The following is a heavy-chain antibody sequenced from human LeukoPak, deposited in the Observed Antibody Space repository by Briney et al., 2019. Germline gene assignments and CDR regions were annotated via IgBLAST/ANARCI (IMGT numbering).Heavy chain of an antibody. J-gene: IGHJ4*02. D-gene: IGHD2-21*02. V-gene: IGHV3-30-3*01. CDR3: ARVPNGPPIGVVTAIVLYYFDY. Sequence: PGGSLRLSCAASGFTFSSYAMHWVRQAPGKGLEWVAVISYDGSNKYYADSVKGRFTISRDNSKNTLYLQMNSLRAEDTAVYYCARVPNGPPIGVVTAIVLYYFDYWGQGTLVTVSS. CDR1: GFTFSSYA. CDR2: ISYDGSNK.